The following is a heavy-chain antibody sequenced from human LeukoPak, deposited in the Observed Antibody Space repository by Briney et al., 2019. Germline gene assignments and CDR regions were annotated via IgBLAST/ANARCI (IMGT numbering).Heavy chain of an antibody. V-gene: IGHV3-23*01. CDR2: ISDSGGST. CDR3: AKDRLRVAGGFDY. CDR1: GXTFSSYG. J-gene: IGHJ4*02. D-gene: IGHD3-10*01. Sequence: PGGSLRLSWEASGXTFSSYGVSWVRQAPGKGLESVSSISDSGGSTYYADSVKGRFTISRDNSKNTLYVQMNSLRAEDTAVYYCAKDRLRVAGGFDYWGQGTLVTVSS.